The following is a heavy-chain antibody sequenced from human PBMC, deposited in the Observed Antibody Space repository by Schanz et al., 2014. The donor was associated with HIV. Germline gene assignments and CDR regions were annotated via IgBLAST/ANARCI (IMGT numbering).Heavy chain of an antibody. CDR1: GYTFSSYD. CDR2: MNPNSGHT. D-gene: IGHD6-19*01. J-gene: IGHJ4*02. V-gene: IGHV1-8*01. CDR3: AIPSSGWSTFDY. Sequence: QVPLVQSGAEVKKPGASVKVSCKASGYTFSSYDINWVRQATGQGLEWMGWMNPNSGHTGYAQKFQGRVDMTRTTSISTAYMELTTLRSDDTALYYCAIPSSGWSTFDYWGQGTLVTVSS.